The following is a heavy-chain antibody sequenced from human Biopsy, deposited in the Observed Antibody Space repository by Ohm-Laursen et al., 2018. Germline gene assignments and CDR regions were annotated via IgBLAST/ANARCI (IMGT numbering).Heavy chain of an antibody. CDR3: ARDRGYYSDRTVPGYFDL. CDR2: VYYTGST. D-gene: IGHD3-22*01. CDR1: GDSISSYY. Sequence: TLSLTCTVSGDSISSYYWSWIRQPPGKGLQWIGYVYYTGSTDYNPSLQSRVTISVNTSKNHFSLRLRSVTPADTAIYYCARDRGYYSDRTVPGYFDLWGRGTLVTVSS. J-gene: IGHJ2*01. V-gene: IGHV4-59*01.